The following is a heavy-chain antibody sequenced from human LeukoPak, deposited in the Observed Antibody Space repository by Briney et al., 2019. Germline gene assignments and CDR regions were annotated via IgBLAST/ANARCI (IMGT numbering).Heavy chain of an antibody. CDR1: GFTVSSNY. V-gene: IGHV3-53*01. J-gene: IGHJ4*02. D-gene: IGHD2-21*01. CDR3: AKGMGDSVGYFDY. Sequence: TGGSLRLSCAASGFTVSSNYMSWVRRSPGKGLKWVSLIYGGGSTYYADSMKDRFTISRDNSKNTLYLQMNSLRAEDTAVYYCAKGMGDSVGYFDYWGQGTLVTVSS. CDR2: IYGGGST.